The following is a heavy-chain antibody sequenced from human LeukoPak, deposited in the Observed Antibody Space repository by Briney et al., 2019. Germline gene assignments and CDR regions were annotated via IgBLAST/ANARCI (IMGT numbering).Heavy chain of an antibody. V-gene: IGHV3-48*01. D-gene: IGHD6-19*01. Sequence: GRSLRLSCAASGFTLSSYSMNWVRQYRGQGLEGGSYISGGSSTIYNADSVKGRFTISRDNAKHLLYLLMDTLRAEDTAVYYCARVGSNQWLDYWGQGTLVTVSS. J-gene: IGHJ4*02. CDR3: ARVGSNQWLDY. CDR1: GFTLSSYS. CDR2: ISGGSSTI.